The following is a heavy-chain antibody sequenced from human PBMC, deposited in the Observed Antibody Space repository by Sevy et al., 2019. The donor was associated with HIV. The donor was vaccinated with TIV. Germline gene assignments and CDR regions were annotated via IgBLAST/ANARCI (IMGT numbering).Heavy chain of an antibody. D-gene: IGHD2-21*02. CDR3: ARVGVSYCTDDCYHRFDY. J-gene: IGHJ4*02. CDR2: ISYDGSKK. Sequence: GGSLRLSCAASGFTFSSYALLWVRQAPGKGLEWVSLISYDGSKKYYSDSVKGRFAISRDESKTTLFLQMNILRSEDTAIYYCARVGVSYCTDDCYHRFDYWGRGTLVTVSS. V-gene: IGHV3-30*09. CDR1: GFTFSSYA.